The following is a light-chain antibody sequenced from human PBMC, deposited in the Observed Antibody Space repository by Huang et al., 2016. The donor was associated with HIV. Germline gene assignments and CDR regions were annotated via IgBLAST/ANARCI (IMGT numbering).Light chain of an antibody. CDR2: GGS. V-gene: IGKV3-20*01. CDR1: PSLGSSS. CDR3: QQYDSSPVT. J-gene: IGKJ4*01. Sequence: NLLTQSPGTLSLSPGEGATLSCRASPSLGSSSLAWYQQKAGQAPRLLMYGGSSRATGMPDRFRGSGSGTDFTLSISRLEPEDFAVYYCQQYDSSPVTFGGGTKVEIK.